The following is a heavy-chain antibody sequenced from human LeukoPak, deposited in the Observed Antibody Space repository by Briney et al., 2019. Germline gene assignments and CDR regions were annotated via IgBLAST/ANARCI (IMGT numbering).Heavy chain of an antibody. CDR2: ISTSGGST. D-gene: IGHD3/OR15-3a*01. Sequence: GGSLRLSCAASGFTFSSYAMSWVRQAPGKGLEWVSGISTSGGSTYYADSVKGHLTISRDNSKNTLFLQMNSLRAEDTAMYYCAIGPRQKRGLSTYWVHGTLVTVSS. CDR3: AIGPRQKRGLSTY. CDR1: GFTFSSYA. J-gene: IGHJ4*01. V-gene: IGHV3-23*01.